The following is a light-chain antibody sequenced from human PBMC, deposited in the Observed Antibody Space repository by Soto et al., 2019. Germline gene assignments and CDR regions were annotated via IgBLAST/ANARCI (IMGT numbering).Light chain of an antibody. V-gene: IGKV3D-20*02. J-gene: IGKJ4*01. CDR1: QSVSSSY. CDR3: QQRSNWHPLT. Sequence: EIVLTQSPGTLSLSPGERSTLSCMAIQSVSSSYLAWYQQKPGQAPRLLIYDASNRATGIPARFSGSGSGTDFTLTISSLEHEDFAVYYCQQRSNWHPLTFGGGTKVDIK. CDR2: DAS.